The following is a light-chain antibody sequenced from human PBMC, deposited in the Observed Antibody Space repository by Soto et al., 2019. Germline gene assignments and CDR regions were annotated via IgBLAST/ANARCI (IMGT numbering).Light chain of an antibody. CDR1: QDISNR. CDR2: HAS. CDR3: QEYKTAPVT. V-gene: IGKV1-27*01. Sequence: DIQMTQSPTSLSASVGDRVTITCRTSQDISNRLAWYQQKPGKVPKLLIYHASTLQSGVPSRFSGSGSGTDFTLTISSLQAEDASTYHCQEYKTAPVTFGGGTKVEMK. J-gene: IGKJ4*01.